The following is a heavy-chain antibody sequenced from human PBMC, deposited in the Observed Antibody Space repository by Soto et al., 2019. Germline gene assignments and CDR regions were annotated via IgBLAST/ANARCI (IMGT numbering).Heavy chain of an antibody. CDR2: IKTIAGGGTT. J-gene: IGHJ3*01. V-gene: IGHV3-15*01. CDR3: TTERWTGTNCYVKNAFDV. D-gene: IGHD1-1*01. Sequence: EVHLVESGGGLVEPGGSLRLSCAASGFTFNDAWMTWVRQGPGKGLEWVGRIKTIAGGGTTDYTAPVKGRFTISRDDSKNTVYLQMNSLKIEDTAVYYCTTERWTGTNCYVKNAFDVWGQGTMVTVSS. CDR1: GFTFNDAW.